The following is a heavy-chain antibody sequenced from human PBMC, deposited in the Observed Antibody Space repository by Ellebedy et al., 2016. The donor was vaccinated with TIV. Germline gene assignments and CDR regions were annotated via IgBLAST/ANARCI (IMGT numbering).Heavy chain of an antibody. CDR2: VYSGGNT. D-gene: IGHD3-16*01. CDR3: ARGQVRYTQKGGFLDY. J-gene: IGHJ4*02. V-gene: IGHV3-53*01. Sequence: GESLKISCAASGFTVSSSYMTWVRQAPGKGLEWVSVVYSGGNTYYADSVKGRSTISRDNSKNTLSLEMNSLRVDDTAVYFCARGQVRYTQKGGFLDYWGQGTLVTVSS. CDR1: GFTVSSSY.